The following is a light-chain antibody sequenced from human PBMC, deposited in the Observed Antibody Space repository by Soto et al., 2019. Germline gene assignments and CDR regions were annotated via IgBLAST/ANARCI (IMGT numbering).Light chain of an antibody. CDR1: SSDVGGYNY. CDR3: SSYTSSSIVV. J-gene: IGLJ2*01. Sequence: QSALTQPASVSGSPGQSITISCTGTSSDVGGYNYVSWYQQHPGKAPKLMIYDVSNRPSGVSNRFSGSKSGNTASLTISGLQAEGEADYYCSSYTSSSIVVFGGGTKVTVL. CDR2: DVS. V-gene: IGLV2-14*01.